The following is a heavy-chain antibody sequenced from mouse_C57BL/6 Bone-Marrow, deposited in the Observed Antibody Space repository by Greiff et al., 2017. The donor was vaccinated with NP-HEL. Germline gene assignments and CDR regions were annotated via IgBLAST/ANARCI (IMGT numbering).Heavy chain of an antibody. V-gene: IGHV3-6*01. CDR2: ISYDGSN. D-gene: IGHD2-5*01. Sequence: EVKLVESGPGLVKPSQSLSLTCSVTGYSITSGYYWNWIRQFPGNKLEWMGYISYDGSNNYNPSLKNRISITRDTSKNQFFLKLNSVTTEDTATYYCARDEGHYSNYGYFDVWGTGTTVTVSS. CDR3: ARDEGHYSNYGYFDV. J-gene: IGHJ1*03. CDR1: GYSITSGYY.